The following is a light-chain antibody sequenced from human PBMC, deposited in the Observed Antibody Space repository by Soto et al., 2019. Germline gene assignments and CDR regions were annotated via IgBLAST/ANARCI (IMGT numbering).Light chain of an antibody. CDR1: SSDVGAYNY. Sequence: PASLTGSPEQSNTLSCTVSSSDVGAYNYVSWYQQHPGKAPIFLIYEVNNRPSGVSDRFSGSKSGNTASLTISALQAEDEADYYCASYTRGGTYVFGTGTKVTV. CDR3: ASYTRGGTYV. CDR2: EVN. J-gene: IGLJ1*01. V-gene: IGLV2-14*01.